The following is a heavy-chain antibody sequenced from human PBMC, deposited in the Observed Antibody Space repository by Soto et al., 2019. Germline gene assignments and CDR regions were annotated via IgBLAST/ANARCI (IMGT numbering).Heavy chain of an antibody. CDR3: VRDFEGSYGYGPFDY. Sequence: EGSLRLSCAAAGFTLSSYWMSWVRQAPGKGLEQVANIKQDGSENYYVDSVSGRFTISRDNAENSLYLQMNSLRAEDTAVYYCVRDFEGSYGYGPFDYWGQGSLLSV. V-gene: IGHV3-7*03. D-gene: IGHD5-18*01. J-gene: IGHJ4*02. CDR2: IKQDGSEN. CDR1: GFTLSSYW.